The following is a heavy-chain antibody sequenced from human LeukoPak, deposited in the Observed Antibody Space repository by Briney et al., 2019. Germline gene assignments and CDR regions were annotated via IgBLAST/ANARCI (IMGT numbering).Heavy chain of an antibody. CDR1: GYTFTNYW. D-gene: IGHD2-2*02. J-gene: IGHJ5*02. Sequence: GESLMISCKCSGYTFTNYWIGWVRHMPGKGLEWMGIIYPGDSDSRYSPSFQDQVTMSVDKSISTAYLQWRSLKASDTAMYYCARGPYGYTSSATLGSYNWFDPWGQGSLVTVSS. V-gene: IGHV5-51*01. CDR2: IYPGDSDS. CDR3: ARGPYGYTSSATLGSYNWFDP.